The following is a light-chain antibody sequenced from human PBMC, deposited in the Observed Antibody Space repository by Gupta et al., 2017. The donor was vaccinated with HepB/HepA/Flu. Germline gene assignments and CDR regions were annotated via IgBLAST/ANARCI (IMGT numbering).Light chain of an antibody. CDR3: QQRT. CDR2: ETS. J-gene: IGKJ4*01. Sequence: ELVFTQSPATLSLSPGERATLSCRASQSVSRYVAWYQQKPGQSPRLLIFETSNRAPGIPARFSGSGSGTDFTLTISSLEPEDFAVYYCQQRTFGGGTKVEIK. V-gene: IGKV3-11*01. CDR1: QSVSRY.